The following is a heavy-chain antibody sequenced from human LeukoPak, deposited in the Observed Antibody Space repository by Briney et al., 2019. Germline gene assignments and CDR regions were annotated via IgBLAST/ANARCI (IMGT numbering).Heavy chain of an antibody. V-gene: IGHV4-4*02. CDR1: GGSVTSTNW. D-gene: IGHD3-3*01. CDR3: AREGGFYRPLDY. J-gene: IGHJ4*02. CDR2: VHLDGRT. Sequence: PSGILSLTCGVSGGSVTSTNWWTWVRQPPGKGLEWIGEVHLDGRTNYNPSLKSRLTMSVDLSENHISLKLTSVTAADTAVYYCAREGGFYRPLDYSGQGTLVTVSS.